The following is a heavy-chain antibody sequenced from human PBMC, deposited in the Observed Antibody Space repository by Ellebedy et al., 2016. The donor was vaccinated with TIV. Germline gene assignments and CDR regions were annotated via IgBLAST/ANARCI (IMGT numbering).Heavy chain of an antibody. CDR3: ARENWTNDY. CDR2: IKEDGGER. Sequence: GGSLRLSCAASGYRFSTLWMSWVRQAPGKGLEWVANIKEDGGERNYVDSVKGRFTISRDNAKNSLYLQMNNVRAEDTAVYYCARENWTNDYWGQGTLVTVSS. V-gene: IGHV3-7*04. J-gene: IGHJ4*02. CDR1: GYRFSTLW. D-gene: IGHD1/OR15-1a*01.